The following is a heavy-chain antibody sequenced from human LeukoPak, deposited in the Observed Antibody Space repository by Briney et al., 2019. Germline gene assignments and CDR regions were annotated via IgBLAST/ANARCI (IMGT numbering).Heavy chain of an antibody. Sequence: ASVKVSCKASGYTFTSYGISWVRQAPGQGLEWMGWINPNSGGTNYAQKFQGRVTMTRGTSISTAYMELSRLRSDDTAVYYCARGPRVAARRGDYFDYWGQGTLVTVSS. V-gene: IGHV1-2*02. CDR1: GYTFTSYG. J-gene: IGHJ4*02. CDR2: INPNSGGT. D-gene: IGHD6-6*01. CDR3: ARGPRVAARRGDYFDY.